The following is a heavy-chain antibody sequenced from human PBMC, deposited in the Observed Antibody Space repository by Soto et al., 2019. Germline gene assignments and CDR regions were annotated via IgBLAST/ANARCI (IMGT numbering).Heavy chain of an antibody. CDR3: VRGSGFVTES. CDR1: GFTFSNYW. J-gene: IGHJ5*02. V-gene: IGHV3-7*01. Sequence: EVQLVESGGGLVQPGGSLRLSCAASGFTFSNYWMHWVRQAPGKGLEWVANIKEDVSEIYYVDSVKGRFTISRDNAKSSLYLQMNSLRAEDTALYYCVRGSGFVTESWGQGTMVTVSS. CDR2: IKEDVSEI. D-gene: IGHD3-22*01.